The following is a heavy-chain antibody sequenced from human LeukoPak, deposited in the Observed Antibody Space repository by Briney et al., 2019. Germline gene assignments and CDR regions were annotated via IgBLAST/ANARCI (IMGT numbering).Heavy chain of an antibody. Sequence: GGSLRLSCAASGFTFSSYSMNWVRQAPGKELEWVSSISSSSSYVYYADSVKGRFTISRDNAKNSLYLQMNSLRAEDTAVYYCARPTSSIAAAGTEGPFDYWGQGTLVTVSS. CDR3: ARPTSSIAAAGTEGPFDY. CDR1: GFTFSSYS. V-gene: IGHV3-21*01. J-gene: IGHJ4*02. CDR2: ISSSSSYV. D-gene: IGHD6-13*01.